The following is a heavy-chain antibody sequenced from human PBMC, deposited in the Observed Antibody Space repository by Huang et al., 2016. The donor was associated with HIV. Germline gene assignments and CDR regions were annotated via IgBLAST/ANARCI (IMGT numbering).Heavy chain of an antibody. Sequence: QVQLVESGGGVVQPGRSLRLSCAASGFIFSNYGMQWVRQAPGKGLGWVALISYDGSNKYYTDSVKGRFSISRDNSKNTLYLQMNSLRAEDTAVYYCALKGDSSGWEYFRHWGQGTLVTVSS. V-gene: IGHV3-30*03. CDR3: ALKGDSSGWEYFRH. J-gene: IGHJ1*01. D-gene: IGHD6-19*01. CDR1: GFIFSNYG. CDR2: ISYDGSNK.